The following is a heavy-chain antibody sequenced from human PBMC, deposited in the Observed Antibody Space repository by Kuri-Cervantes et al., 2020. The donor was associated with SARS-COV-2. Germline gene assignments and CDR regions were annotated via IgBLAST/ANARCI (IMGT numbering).Heavy chain of an antibody. D-gene: IGHD6-13*01. CDR2: FDPEDGET. CDR3: ARDIQQQLVWRLDYWFDP. Sequence: ASVKVSCKVSGYTLTELSMHWVRQAPGKGLEWMGGFDPEDGETIYAQKFQGRVTMTTDTSTSTAYMELRSLRSDDTAVYYCARDIQQQLVWRLDYWFDPWGQGTLVTVSS. V-gene: IGHV1-24*01. J-gene: IGHJ5*02. CDR1: GYTLTELS.